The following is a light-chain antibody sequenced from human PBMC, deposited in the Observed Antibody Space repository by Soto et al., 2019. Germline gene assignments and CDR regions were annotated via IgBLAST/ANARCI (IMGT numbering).Light chain of an antibody. V-gene: IGLV2-8*01. Sequence: QSALTQPPSASGSPGQSVTISCTGTSSDVGAYNYVSWYQRHPGKAPKLLIYEVSKWASGVPDRFSGSKSGNTASLTVSGLQADDEADYYCVSYTINKNLIFGGGTKLTVL. CDR1: SSDVGAYNY. CDR3: VSYTINKNLI. J-gene: IGLJ2*01. CDR2: EVS.